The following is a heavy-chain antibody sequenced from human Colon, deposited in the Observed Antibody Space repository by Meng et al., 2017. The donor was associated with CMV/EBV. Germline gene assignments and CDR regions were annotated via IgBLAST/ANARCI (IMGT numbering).Heavy chain of an antibody. CDR2: IYGKGVT. Sequence: GGSLRLSCAVSGFTVSNNHVAWVRQVPGKELEWVSVIYGKGVTYYTDSVKGRLTISRDSSTNTVDLQMNSLRADDTAVYYCHGFGGNSYWGQGTLVTVSS. J-gene: IGHJ4*02. CDR3: HGFGGNSY. CDR1: GFTVSNNH. D-gene: IGHD3-3*01. V-gene: IGHV3-53*01.